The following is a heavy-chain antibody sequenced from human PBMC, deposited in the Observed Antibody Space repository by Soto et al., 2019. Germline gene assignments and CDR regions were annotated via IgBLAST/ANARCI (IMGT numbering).Heavy chain of an antibody. CDR3: ARTYDSSGYFPAEFDY. CDR1: GGSISSSNW. V-gene: IGHV4-4*02. Sequence: QVQLRESGPGLVKPSGTLSLTCTVSGGSISSSNWWNWVRQPPGKGLEWIGEIYHSGSPNYNPSLKSRVTISVDESKNQFSLKVSSVTAADTAVYYCARTYDSSGYFPAEFDYWGQGTLVTVSS. D-gene: IGHD3-22*01. CDR2: IYHSGSP. J-gene: IGHJ4*02.